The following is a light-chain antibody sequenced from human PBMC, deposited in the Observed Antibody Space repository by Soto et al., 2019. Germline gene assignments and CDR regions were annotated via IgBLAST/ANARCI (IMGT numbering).Light chain of an antibody. CDR1: QDISNY. J-gene: IGKJ3*01. CDR2: DAS. Sequence: DIQMTQSPSSLSASVGDRVTITCQAGQDISNYLNWYQQKPGKAPKLLIYDASNLETGVPSRFSGSGSGTEFTFAISSLQPEDIATYYCQQYDSLPLTFGPGTKVDIK. CDR3: QQYDSLPLT. V-gene: IGKV1-33*01.